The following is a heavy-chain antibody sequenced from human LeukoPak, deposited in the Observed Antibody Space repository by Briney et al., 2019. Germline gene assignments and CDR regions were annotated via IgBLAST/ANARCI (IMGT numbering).Heavy chain of an antibody. Sequence: PSETLSLTCAAYGWSFSGYYWSWIRQPPGKGLEWVWEINHGGSTNYNPSLKSRVTISVDTSKNQFSLKLSSVTAADTAVYYCARGGGSYSDYWGQGTLVTVSS. V-gene: IGHV4-34*01. D-gene: IGHD1-26*01. CDR1: GWSFSGYY. CDR3: ARGGGSYSDY. J-gene: IGHJ4*02. CDR2: INHGGST.